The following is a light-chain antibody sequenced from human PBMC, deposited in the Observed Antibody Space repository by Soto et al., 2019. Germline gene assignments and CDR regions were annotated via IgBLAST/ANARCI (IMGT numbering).Light chain of an antibody. Sequence: EIVLTQSPATLSLSPGESATLSCRASRSVSSYLAWYQQKPGQAPRLLIYDASNSPTDIPARFSGSGSGTGFTPAISSLEPEYFAVDYCQERSNWRLTFGQGTRLEIK. V-gene: IGKV3-11*01. CDR2: DAS. CDR1: RSVSSY. CDR3: QERSNWRLT. J-gene: IGKJ5*01.